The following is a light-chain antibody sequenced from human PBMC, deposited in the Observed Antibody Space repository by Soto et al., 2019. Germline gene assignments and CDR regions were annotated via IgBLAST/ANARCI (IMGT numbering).Light chain of an antibody. CDR2: EVS. V-gene: IGLV2-14*03. CDR3: SSYTSSNTHV. CDR1: RSDVGGYNF. J-gene: IGLJ1*01. Sequence: QSVLTQPASVSGSPGQSITISCTGTRSDVGGYNFVSWFQQQAGRAPKLMIYEVSERPSGVSNRFSGSKSGTTASLTISGLQAEDEADYYCSSYTSSNTHVFGTGTKVTVL.